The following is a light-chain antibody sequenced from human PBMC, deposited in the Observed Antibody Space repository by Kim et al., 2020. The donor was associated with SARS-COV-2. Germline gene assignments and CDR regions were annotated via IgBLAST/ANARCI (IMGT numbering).Light chain of an antibody. Sequence: LGQTVRSTCQRDSLNSYSASWSRRKPEQAPVLVIYGKNNRPSGIPDRFSGSSSGNTASLTITGAQAEDEADYYCNSRDSSGNHVVFGGGTQLTVL. CDR3: NSRDSSGNHVV. J-gene: IGLJ2*01. V-gene: IGLV3-19*01. CDR2: GKN. CDR1: SLNSYS.